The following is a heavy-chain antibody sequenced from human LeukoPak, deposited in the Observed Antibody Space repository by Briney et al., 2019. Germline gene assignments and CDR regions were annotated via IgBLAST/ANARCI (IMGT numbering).Heavy chain of an antibody. V-gene: IGHV1-46*01. CDR2: ISPSGGST. CDR1: GYTFTTYY. J-gene: IGHJ4*02. Sequence: GASVKVSCKASGYTFTTYYMHWVRQAPGQGLEWMGIISPSGGSTSYAQKFQGRVTMTRDTSTSTVYMELSSLRSEDTAVYYCARSEIVGATHFDYWGQGTLVTVSS. CDR3: ARSEIVGATHFDY. D-gene: IGHD1-26*01.